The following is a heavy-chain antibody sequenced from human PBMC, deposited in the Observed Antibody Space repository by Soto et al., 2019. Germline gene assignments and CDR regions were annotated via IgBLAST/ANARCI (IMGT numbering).Heavy chain of an antibody. CDR3: ARDNRYDYWSGYLTGTWFDP. CDR2: INAGNGNT. Sequence: GASVKVSCKASGYTFTSYAMHWVRQAPGQRLESMGWINAGNGNTKYSQKFQGRVTITRDTSASTAYMELSSLRSEDTAVYYCARDNRYDYWSGYLTGTWFDPWGQGTLVTVSS. CDR1: GYTFTSYA. V-gene: IGHV1-3*01. J-gene: IGHJ5*02. D-gene: IGHD3-3*01.